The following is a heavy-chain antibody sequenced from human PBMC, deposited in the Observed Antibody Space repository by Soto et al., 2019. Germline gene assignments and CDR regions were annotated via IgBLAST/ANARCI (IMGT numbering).Heavy chain of an antibody. J-gene: IGHJ6*02. V-gene: IGHV3-33*01. D-gene: IGHD2-2*01. CDR3: ARDLPAAIGAPYYYYGMDV. Sequence: GGSLRLSCAASGFTFSSYGMHWVRQAPGKGLEWVAVIWYDGSNKYYADSVKGRFTISRDNSKNTLYLQMNSLRAEDTAVYYCARDLPAAIGAPYYYYGMDVWGQGTTVTVS. CDR2: IWYDGSNK. CDR1: GFTFSSYG.